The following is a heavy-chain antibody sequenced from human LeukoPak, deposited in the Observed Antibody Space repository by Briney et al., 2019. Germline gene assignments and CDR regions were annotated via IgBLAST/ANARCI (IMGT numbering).Heavy chain of an antibody. CDR2: IYYSGNT. CDR3: ARVGDGTFDI. V-gene: IGHV4-59*01. D-gene: IGHD3-16*01. CDR1: GGSISSYY. Sequence: SETLSLTCTVSGGSISSYYWSWIRQPPGKGLEWIGYIYYSGNTNYTPSPKSRITMSIDTSKNHFSLRLSSVTAADTAVYYCARVGDGTFDIWGRGTMVIVSS. J-gene: IGHJ3*02.